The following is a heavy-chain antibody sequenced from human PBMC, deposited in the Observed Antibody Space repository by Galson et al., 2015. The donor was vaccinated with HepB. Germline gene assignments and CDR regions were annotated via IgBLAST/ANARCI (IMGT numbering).Heavy chain of an antibody. CDR2: TYYRARWYS. CDR3: ARVPGTIYYYSSL. CDR1: GDSVSNNNAA. Sequence: CAISGDSVSNNNAAWYWIRQSPSRGLEWLGRTYYRARWYSDYTASLRSRISINADTSKNQFSLQLNSVTPEDTAVYYCARVPGTIYYYSSLWGQGTLVTVSS. V-gene: IGHV6-1*01. D-gene: IGHD2-2*01. J-gene: IGHJ4*02.